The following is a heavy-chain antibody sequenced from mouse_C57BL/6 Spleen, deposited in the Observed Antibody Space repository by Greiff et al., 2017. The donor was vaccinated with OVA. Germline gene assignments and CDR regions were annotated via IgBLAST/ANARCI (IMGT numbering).Heavy chain of an antibody. J-gene: IGHJ2*01. Sequence: ESGPGLVKPSQSLSLTCSVTGYSITSGYYWNWIRQFPGNKLEWMGYISYDGSNNYNPSLKNRISITRDTSKNQFFLKLNSVTTEDTATYYCARDRSGDYFDYWGQGTTLTVSS. CDR1: GYSITSGYY. D-gene: IGHD1-3*01. CDR3: ARDRSGDYFDY. CDR2: ISYDGSN. V-gene: IGHV3-6*01.